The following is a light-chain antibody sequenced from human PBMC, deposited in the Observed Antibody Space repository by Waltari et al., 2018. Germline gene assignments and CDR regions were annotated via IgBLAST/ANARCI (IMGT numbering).Light chain of an antibody. Sequence: SYELTQPPSVSVSPGETARITCAGDALPKQYACWYPQQPVQAPVLVIYKDSERPSGIPERFSGSSSGTTVTLTISGVQAEDEADYYCQSADSSGTYVVFGGGTKLTVL. CDR2: KDS. J-gene: IGLJ2*01. V-gene: IGLV3-25*03. CDR1: ALPKQY. CDR3: QSADSSGTYVV.